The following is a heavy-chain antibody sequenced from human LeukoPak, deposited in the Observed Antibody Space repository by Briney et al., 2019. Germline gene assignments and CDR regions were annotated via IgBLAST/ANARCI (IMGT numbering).Heavy chain of an antibody. J-gene: IGHJ4*02. Sequence: PSETLSLTCTVSGGSTSSYYWNWIRQPPGKGLEWIGYVYYSGTTNYNPSLKSRVTISVDTSKNQFSLKLSSVTAADTAVYYCARRGGSYSFDYWGQGTLVTVSS. CDR2: VYYSGTT. D-gene: IGHD1-26*01. CDR1: GGSTSSYY. V-gene: IGHV4-59*08. CDR3: ARRGGSYSFDY.